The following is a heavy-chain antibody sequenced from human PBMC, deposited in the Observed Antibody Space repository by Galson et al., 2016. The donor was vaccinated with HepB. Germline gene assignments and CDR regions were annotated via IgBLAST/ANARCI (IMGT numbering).Heavy chain of an antibody. CDR2: MYHSGRT. CDR3: ARGAPWRFDP. Sequence: SESLSLTCVVSGGSISSDYWWTWVRQSPGKGLEWIGEMYHSGRTNFNPSLKSRVTMSVDKSKNQFSLNLGSVTAADTAVHYCARGAPWRFDPWGQGTLVTVSS. CDR1: GGSISSDYW. D-gene: IGHD3-3*01. V-gene: IGHV4-4*02. J-gene: IGHJ5*02.